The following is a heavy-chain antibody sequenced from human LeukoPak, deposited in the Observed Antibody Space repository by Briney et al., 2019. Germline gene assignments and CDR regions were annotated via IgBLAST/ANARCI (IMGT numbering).Heavy chain of an antibody. CDR2: ISGLSTHI. CDR1: GFTFSDYD. J-gene: IGHJ4*02. CDR3: GRAFPPLRTSSAGDL. Sequence: GGSLRLSCSASGFTFSDYDMNWVRQAPGKGLEWVSSISGLSTHIYYGDPVKGRFSISRDNAKNSVYLQMNSLGVEDTAIYYCGRAFPPLRTSSAGDLWGQGILVTVSS. V-gene: IGHV3-69-1*02. D-gene: IGHD3-16*01.